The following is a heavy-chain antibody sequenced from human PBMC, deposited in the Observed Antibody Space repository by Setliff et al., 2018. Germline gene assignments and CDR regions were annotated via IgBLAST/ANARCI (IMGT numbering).Heavy chain of an antibody. CDR3: ARDRYYNSWSGTSITAPHDAFDI. Sequence: ASVKVSCKASGYTFTDYYMHWVRQAPGQGLEWMGRINPNSGGTNSAQKFRGRVTMTRDTSITTAYMELSWLRSDDTAVYYCARDRYYNSWSGTSITAPHDAFDIWGQGTMVTVSS. CDR1: GYTFTDYY. V-gene: IGHV1-2*06. CDR2: INPNSGGT. J-gene: IGHJ3*02. D-gene: IGHD3-3*01.